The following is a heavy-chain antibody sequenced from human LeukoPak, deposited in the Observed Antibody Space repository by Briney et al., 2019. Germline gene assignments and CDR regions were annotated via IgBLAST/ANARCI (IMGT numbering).Heavy chain of an antibody. V-gene: IGHV3-74*01. D-gene: IGHD2/OR15-2a*01. CDR1: GFTFSRHW. CDR3: ARNILFAFDI. J-gene: IGHJ3*02. Sequence: GGSLRLSCAASGFTFSRHWMHWVRQSPGKGLMWVSHLSPDGSATNYADSVKGRFTISRDNSKNTLYLQVNSLRAEDTAMYYCARNILFAFDIWGQGTMVTVSS. CDR2: LSPDGSAT.